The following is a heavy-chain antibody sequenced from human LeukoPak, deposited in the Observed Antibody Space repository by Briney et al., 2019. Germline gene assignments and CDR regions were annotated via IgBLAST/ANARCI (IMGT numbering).Heavy chain of an antibody. Sequence: GGSLRLSCAASGFTFSSYWMCWVRQDPGRGLAWVSCIKTDGSITAYAGSVKGRFTISRDNAKNTLYLQMNSLRADDTAVYYCARDGDAPMTDFDYWGQGTLVTVSS. J-gene: IGHJ4*02. D-gene: IGHD2-21*02. CDR3: ARDGDAPMTDFDY. CDR1: GFTFSSYW. V-gene: IGHV3-74*01. CDR2: IKTDGSIT.